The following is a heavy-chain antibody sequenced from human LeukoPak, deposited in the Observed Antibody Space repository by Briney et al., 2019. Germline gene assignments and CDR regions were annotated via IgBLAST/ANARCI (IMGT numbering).Heavy chain of an antibody. D-gene: IGHD6-19*01. V-gene: IGHV3-23*01. J-gene: IGHJ4*02. CDR3: AKMPVSYSSGWSTFDY. Sequence: GGSLRLSCAASGFTFSSYAMSWVRQTPGKGLEWVSGISDSGGSTYYADSVKGRFTISRDNSKNTLYLQMNSLRAEDTAIYYCAKMPVSYSSGWSTFDYWGEGTLVTVSS. CDR2: ISDSGGST. CDR1: GFTFSSYA.